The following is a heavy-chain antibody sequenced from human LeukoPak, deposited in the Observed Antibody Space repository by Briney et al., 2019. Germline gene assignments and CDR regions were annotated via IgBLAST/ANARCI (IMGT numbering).Heavy chain of an antibody. J-gene: IGHJ5*02. D-gene: IGHD6-13*01. CDR3: ARSSSWDNWFDP. Sequence: PSETLSLTCTVSGGSISSYYWSWIRQPPGKGLEWIGYIYYSGSTNYNPSLKSRVTISVDTSKNQFSLKLSSVTAADTAVYYCARSSSWDNWFDPWGQGTLVTVSS. CDR1: GGSISSYY. CDR2: IYYSGST. V-gene: IGHV4-59*01.